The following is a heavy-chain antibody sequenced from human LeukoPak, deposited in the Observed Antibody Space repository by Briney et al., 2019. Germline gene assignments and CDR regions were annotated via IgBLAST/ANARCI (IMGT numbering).Heavy chain of an antibody. J-gene: IGHJ4*02. CDR3: ARLGYSSGSGALFDG. Sequence: SETLSLTCTVSGGSISSYYWNWIRQPPGKGLEWIGYMYYSGSTHYNPSLKSRVTMSVDTSKNQFSLKLSSVTAADTAVYYCARLGYSSGSGALFDGWGQGTLVTVSS. V-gene: IGHV4-59*08. CDR1: GGSISSYY. D-gene: IGHD6-19*01. CDR2: MYYSGST.